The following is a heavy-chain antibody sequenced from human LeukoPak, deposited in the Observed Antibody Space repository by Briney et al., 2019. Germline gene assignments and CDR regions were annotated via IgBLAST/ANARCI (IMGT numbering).Heavy chain of an antibody. D-gene: IGHD3-22*01. J-gene: IGHJ4*01. CDR3: ARFIGSSGYYDY. Sequence: SETLSLTCTVSGGSISGYYWSWIRQPPGKGLELIGYIYSTGITDYNPSLKSRVTISVDTSKNQFSLKLSSVTAADTSVYYGARFIGSSGYYDYWGHGTLVTVPS. CDR1: GGSISGYY. V-gene: IGHV4-59*01. CDR2: IYSTGIT.